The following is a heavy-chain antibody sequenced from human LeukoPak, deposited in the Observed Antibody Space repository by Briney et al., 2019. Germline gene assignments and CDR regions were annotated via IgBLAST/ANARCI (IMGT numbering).Heavy chain of an antibody. D-gene: IGHD3-3*01. V-gene: IGHV3-21*01. CDR3: ARDGNYDFWSGYYYGMDV. J-gene: IGHJ6*02. CDR2: ISSSSSYI. CDR1: GFTFDDYG. Sequence: GGSLRLSCAASGFTFDDYGMNWVRQAPGKGLEWVSSISSSSSYIYYADSVKGRFTISRDNAKNSLYLQMNSLRAEDTAVYYCARDGNYDFWSGYYYGMDVWDQGTTVTVSS.